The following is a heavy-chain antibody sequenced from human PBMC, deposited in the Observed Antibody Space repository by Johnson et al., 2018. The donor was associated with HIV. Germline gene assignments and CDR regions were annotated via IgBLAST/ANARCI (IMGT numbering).Heavy chain of an antibody. V-gene: IGHV3-48*01. D-gene: IGHD3-22*01. Sequence: MLLVESGGGVVQPGKSLTLSCVGSGLSFSNFGIHWVRQAPGKGLESISYIRRSGRTIYYADSVQGRFTISRDNSKNTLYLQMNSLRPEDTAVYYCARVTMIVVVMQAFDIWGQGTMVTVSS. CDR2: IRRSGRTI. J-gene: IGHJ3*02. CDR1: GLSFSNFG. CDR3: ARVTMIVVVMQAFDI.